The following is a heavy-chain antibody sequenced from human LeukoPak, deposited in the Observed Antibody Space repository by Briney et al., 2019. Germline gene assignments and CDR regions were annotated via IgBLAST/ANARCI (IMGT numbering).Heavy chain of an antibody. CDR1: GFSFSSYS. V-gene: IGHV3-48*01. D-gene: IGHD6-19*01. J-gene: IGHJ6*03. Sequence: QTGGSLRLSCAASGFSFSSYSMNWVRQAAGKGLEWVSYISSSSSPIYYADSVKGRFTISRDNAKNSLYLQMNSLRAEDTAVYYCAKDPREQWLRESYYYYYMDVWGKGTTVTVSS. CDR2: ISSSSSPI. CDR3: AKDPREQWLRESYYYYYMDV.